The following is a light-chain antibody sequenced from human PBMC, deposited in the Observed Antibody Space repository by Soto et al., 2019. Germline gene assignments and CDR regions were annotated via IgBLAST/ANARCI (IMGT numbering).Light chain of an antibody. V-gene: IGKV1-39*01. CDR1: QSISSY. CDR3: HHSYSTPFT. Sequence: DIQMTQSPSSLSASVGDRVTITCRASQSISSYLNWYQQKPGKAPTPLTYAASSLPSGVPSRFGGRGSGADFTLTIGSLQPEDFAAYVWHHSYSTPFTFGPSTEVHIK. CDR2: AAS. J-gene: IGKJ3*01.